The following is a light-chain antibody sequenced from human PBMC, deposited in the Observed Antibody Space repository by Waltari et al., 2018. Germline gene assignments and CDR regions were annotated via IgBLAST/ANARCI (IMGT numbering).Light chain of an antibody. CDR3: QSHDGSVSGPM. J-gene: IGLJ3*02. CDR1: SSNIGAGYD. V-gene: IGLV1-40*01. CDR2: GNN. Sequence: TISCTGSSSNIGAGYDVHWHQQLPGTAPRLLIFGNNNRPSGVPDRFSGSKSGTSAFLAITGLQAEDEGDYYCQSHDGSVSGPMFGGGTKLTVL.